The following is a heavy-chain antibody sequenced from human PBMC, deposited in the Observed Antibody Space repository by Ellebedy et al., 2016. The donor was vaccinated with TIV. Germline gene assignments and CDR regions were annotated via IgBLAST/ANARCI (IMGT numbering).Heavy chain of an antibody. Sequence: GGSLRLSCAASGFTFSTAWMNWVRQSPGKGLEWVGRIKSKTDGGTTDYAAPVKGRFTIAGDDSKNTLYLQMSSLKTEDTGVYYCTTGNNWNSPKGGMDVWGQGTTVTVSS. V-gene: IGHV3-15*07. CDR1: GFTFSTAW. D-gene: IGHD1-1*01. CDR2: IKSKTDGGTT. J-gene: IGHJ6*02. CDR3: TTGNNWNSPKGGMDV.